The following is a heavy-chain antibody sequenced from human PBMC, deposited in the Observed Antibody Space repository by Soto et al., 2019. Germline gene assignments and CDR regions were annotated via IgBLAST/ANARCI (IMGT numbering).Heavy chain of an antibody. CDR1: GFTFDDYA. D-gene: IGHD3-9*01. J-gene: IGHJ4*02. V-gene: IGHV3-9*01. CDR3: ASGRGYDILTGYYPYFDY. Sequence: EVQLVESGGGLAQPGRSLRLSCAASGFTFDDYAMHWVRQAPGKGLEWVSGISWNSDSIGYADSVKGRFTISRDNAKNSLYLQMNSLSAEDTALYYCASGRGYDILTGYYPYFDYWGQGTLVTVSS. CDR2: ISWNSDSI.